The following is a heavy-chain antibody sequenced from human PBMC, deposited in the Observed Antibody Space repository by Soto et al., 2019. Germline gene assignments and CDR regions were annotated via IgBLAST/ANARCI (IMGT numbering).Heavy chain of an antibody. Sequence: EVQLLESGGGLVQPGGSLRLSCAASGFTFSNYAMTWVRQAPGVGLEWVSTISGSDTSTYYADSVKGRFTISRDISQNTLYLQMNSLRAEDTALYYCAKRRSDGVRGVLPFDYWGQGTLVNVSS. CDR2: ISGSDTST. D-gene: IGHD3-10*01. V-gene: IGHV3-23*01. CDR3: AKRRSDGVRGVLPFDY. J-gene: IGHJ4*02. CDR1: GFTFSNYA.